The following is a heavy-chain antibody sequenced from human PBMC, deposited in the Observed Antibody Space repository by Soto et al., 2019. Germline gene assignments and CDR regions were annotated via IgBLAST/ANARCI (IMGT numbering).Heavy chain of an antibody. J-gene: IGHJ4*02. D-gene: IGHD3-22*01. CDR3: ARDRGDYYDSSGFFDY. CDR2: INHSGGA. CDR1: GESFSGYI. V-gene: IGHV4-34*01. Sequence: SETLSLTCAVYGESFSGYIWTWIRQTPGKGLQWIGQINHSGGAYYNPSLKSRVTISVDRSKNQFSLKLSSVTAADTAVYYCARDRGDYYDSSGFFDYWGQGTLVTVSS.